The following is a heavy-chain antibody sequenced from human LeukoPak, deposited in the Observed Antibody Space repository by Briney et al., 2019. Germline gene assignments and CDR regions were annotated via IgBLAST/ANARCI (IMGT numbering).Heavy chain of an antibody. CDR3: ARQVPYGSGSYYNGLYYFDY. J-gene: IGHJ4*02. V-gene: IGHV4-39*01. CDR1: GFTFSSYA. D-gene: IGHD3-10*01. Sequence: TGGSLRLSCAASGFTFSSYAMSWVRQAPGKGLEWIGSIYYSGSTYYNPSLKSRVTISVDTSKNQFSLKLSSVTAVDTAVYYCARQVPYGSGSYYNGLYYFDYWGQGTLVTVSS. CDR2: IYYSGST.